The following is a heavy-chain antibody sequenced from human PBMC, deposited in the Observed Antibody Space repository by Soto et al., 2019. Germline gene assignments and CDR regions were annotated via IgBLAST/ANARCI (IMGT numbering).Heavy chain of an antibody. D-gene: IGHD3-3*01. Sequence: ASVKVSCKASGYTFTSYGTSWVRQAPGQGLEWMGWISAYNGNTNYAQKLQGRVTMTTDTSTSTAYMELRSLRSDDTAVYYCAAEGITIFGVAGDAFDIWGQGTMVTVSS. CDR3: AAEGITIFGVAGDAFDI. CDR2: ISAYNGNT. J-gene: IGHJ3*02. V-gene: IGHV1-18*01. CDR1: GYTFTSYG.